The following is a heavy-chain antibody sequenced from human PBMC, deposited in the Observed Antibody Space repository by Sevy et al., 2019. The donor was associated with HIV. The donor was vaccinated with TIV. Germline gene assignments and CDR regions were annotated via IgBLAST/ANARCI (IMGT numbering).Heavy chain of an antibody. Sequence: GGSLRLSCAASGFTFSSYWMSWVRQAPGKGLEWVANIKQDGSEKYYVDSVKGRFTISRDNAKNSRYLQMNSLRAEDTAVYYCARDHTWIQLFDAFDIWGQGTMVTVSS. D-gene: IGHD5-18*01. J-gene: IGHJ3*02. V-gene: IGHV3-7*01. CDR2: IKQDGSEK. CDR1: GFTFSSYW. CDR3: ARDHTWIQLFDAFDI.